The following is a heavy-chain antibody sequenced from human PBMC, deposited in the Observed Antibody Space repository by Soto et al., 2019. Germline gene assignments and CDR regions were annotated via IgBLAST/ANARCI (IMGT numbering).Heavy chain of an antibody. CDR2: IYYSGST. Sequence: SETLSLTCTVSGGSISSYYWSWIRQPPGKGLEWIGYIYYSGSTNYNPSLKSRVTMSVDTSKNQFSLKLSSVTAADTAVYYCASGPDYYGSGSYYWYYYDHMDVWGKGTTVPVSS. V-gene: IGHV4-59*01. CDR1: GGSISSYY. D-gene: IGHD3-10*01. J-gene: IGHJ6*03. CDR3: ASGPDYYGSGSYYWYYYDHMDV.